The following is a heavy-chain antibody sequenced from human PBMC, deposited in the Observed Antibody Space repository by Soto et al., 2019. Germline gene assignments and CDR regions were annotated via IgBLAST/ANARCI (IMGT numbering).Heavy chain of an antibody. CDR1: GFTFSSYW. J-gene: IGHJ6*02. Sequence: LGGSLRLSCAASGFTFSSYWMSWVRQAPGKGLEWVANIKQDGSEKYYVDSVKGRFTISRDNAKNSLYLQMNSLRAEDTAVYYCAREYDFWSGHGRSDVWGQGTTVTVSS. D-gene: IGHD3-3*01. CDR2: IKQDGSEK. CDR3: AREYDFWSGHGRSDV. V-gene: IGHV3-7*03.